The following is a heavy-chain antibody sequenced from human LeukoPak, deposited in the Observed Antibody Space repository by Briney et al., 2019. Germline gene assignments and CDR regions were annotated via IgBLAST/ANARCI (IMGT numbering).Heavy chain of an antibody. Sequence: SETLSLTCTVSGGSISSYYWSWIRQPAGKGLEWIGRIYTSGSTNYNPSLKSRVTMSVDTSKNQFSLKLSSVTAADTAVYYCARDLYYYDSSGYFRYFDYWGQGTLVTVSS. CDR3: ARDLYYYDSSGYFRYFDY. CDR1: GGSISSYY. D-gene: IGHD3-22*01. V-gene: IGHV4-4*07. J-gene: IGHJ4*02. CDR2: IYTSGST.